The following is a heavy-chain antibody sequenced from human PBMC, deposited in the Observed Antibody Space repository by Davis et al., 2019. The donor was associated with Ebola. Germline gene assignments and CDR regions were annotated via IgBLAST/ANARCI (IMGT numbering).Heavy chain of an antibody. J-gene: IGHJ4*02. CDR2: ISSSSSYI. CDR1: GFTFSSYS. D-gene: IGHD3-22*01. V-gene: IGHV3-21*01. Sequence: GESLKISCAASGFTFSSYSMNWVRQAPGKGLEWVSSISSSSSYIYYADSVKGRFTISRDNAKNSLYLQMNSLRAEDTAVYYCARGYYDSSGAPFDYWGQGTLVTVSS. CDR3: ARGYYDSSGAPFDY.